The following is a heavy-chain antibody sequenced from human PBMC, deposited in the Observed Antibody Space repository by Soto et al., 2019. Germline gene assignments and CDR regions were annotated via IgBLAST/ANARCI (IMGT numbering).Heavy chain of an antibody. Sequence: PSDTLSLTCTVSGGSISSSSYYWGWIRQPPGKGLEWIGSIYYSGSTYYNPSLKSRVTISVDTSKNQFSLKLSSVTAADTAVYYCARHSGYYYGSGALGYWGQGTLVTVSS. V-gene: IGHV4-39*01. CDR3: ARHSGYYYGSGALGY. J-gene: IGHJ4*02. D-gene: IGHD3-10*01. CDR1: GGSISSSSYY. CDR2: IYYSGST.